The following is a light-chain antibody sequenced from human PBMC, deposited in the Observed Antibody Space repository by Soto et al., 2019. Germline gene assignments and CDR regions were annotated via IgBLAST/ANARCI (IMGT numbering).Light chain of an antibody. CDR2: GAS. CDR3: QQLDSYPST. CDR1: QGISTY. Sequence: DIQLTQSPSFLSASVGDRVTITCRASQGISTYLAWYQQKPGQAPNLLIYGASTLQSGVPSRFGGSGSGSAFTLTITNLQPEDFATYYCQQLDSYPSTFGKGTKVEIK. J-gene: IGKJ1*01. V-gene: IGKV1-9*01.